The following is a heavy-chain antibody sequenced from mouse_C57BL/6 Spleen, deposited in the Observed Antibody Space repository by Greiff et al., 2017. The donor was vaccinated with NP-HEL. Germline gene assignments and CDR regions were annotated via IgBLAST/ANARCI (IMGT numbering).Heavy chain of an antibody. D-gene: IGHD1-1*01. CDR1: GYAFTNYL. CDR2: INPGSGGT. J-gene: IGHJ2*01. CDR3: ARRYYGSKGFDY. Sequence: QVQLKQSGAELVRPGTSVKVFCKASGYAFTNYLIEWVKQRPGQGLEWIGVINPGSGGTNYNEKFKGKATLTADKSSSTAYMQLSSLTSEDSAVYFCARRYYGSKGFDYWGQGTTLTVSS. V-gene: IGHV1-54*01.